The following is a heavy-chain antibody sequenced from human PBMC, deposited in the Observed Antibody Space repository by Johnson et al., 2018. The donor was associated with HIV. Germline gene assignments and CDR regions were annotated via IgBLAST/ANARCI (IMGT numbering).Heavy chain of an antibody. D-gene: IGHD3-22*01. J-gene: IGHJ3*01. Sequence: VQLVESGGGLVQPGGSLRLSCAASGFTFSSYAMHWVRQAPGKGLEWVAVISYDGSTTYYADSVKGRFTISRDNSKNTLYLQMNSLRTEDTAVYYCAKDVGNYWPNAFDVWGQGTMLTVSS. CDR3: AKDVGNYWPNAFDV. V-gene: IGHV3-30*04. CDR1: GFTFSSYA. CDR2: ISYDGSTT.